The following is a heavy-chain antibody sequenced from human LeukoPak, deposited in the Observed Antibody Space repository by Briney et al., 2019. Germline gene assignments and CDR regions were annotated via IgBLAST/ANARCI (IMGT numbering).Heavy chain of an antibody. CDR1: GGSISSSNW. Sequence: SGTLSLTCAVSGGSISSSNWWSWVRQPPGKGLEWIGEIYHSGSTNYNPSLKSRVTISVDKSKNQFSLKLSSVTAADTAVYYCARQNVDIVATITGYFDLWGRGTLVTVSS. D-gene: IGHD5-12*01. V-gene: IGHV4-4*02. CDR3: ARQNVDIVATITGYFDL. J-gene: IGHJ2*01. CDR2: IYHSGST.